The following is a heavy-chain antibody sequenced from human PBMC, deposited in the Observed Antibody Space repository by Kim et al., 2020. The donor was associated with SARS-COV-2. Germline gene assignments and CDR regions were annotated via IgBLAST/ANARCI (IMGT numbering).Heavy chain of an antibody. CDR1: GFTFSSHA. CDR2: IGNDGSKQ. CDR3: MRGGIVGDY. J-gene: IGHJ4*02. V-gene: IGHV3-30*04. D-gene: IGHD1-26*01. Sequence: GGSLRLSCAASGFTFSSHAMHCVRQAPGKGLEWVAVIGNDGSKQFYADSVKGRFTISRDDSKNTLYLQMSSLRPEDTSLYYCMRGGIVGDYWGQGTLVAVSS.